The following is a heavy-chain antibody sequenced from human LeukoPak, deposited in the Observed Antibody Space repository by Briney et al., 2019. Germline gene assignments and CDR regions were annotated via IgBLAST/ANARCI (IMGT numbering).Heavy chain of an antibody. Sequence: PSETLSLTCTVSGDSISSGSYYWSWIRQPAGKGLEWIGRIYTSGSTNYNPSLKSRVTISVDTSKNQFSLKLSSVTAADTAVYYCARAGGYSGRVIYYYMDVWGKGTTVTVSS. CDR2: IYTSGST. J-gene: IGHJ6*03. D-gene: IGHD5-12*01. V-gene: IGHV4-61*02. CDR1: GDSISSGSYY. CDR3: ARAGGYSGRVIYYYMDV.